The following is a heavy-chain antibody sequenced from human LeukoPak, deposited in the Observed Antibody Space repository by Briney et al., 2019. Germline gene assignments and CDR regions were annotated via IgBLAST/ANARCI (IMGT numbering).Heavy chain of an antibody. Sequence: SETLSLTCAVYGVSFSGYYWSWIRQPPGKGLEWIGEINHSGSTNYNPSLKSRVTISVDTSKNQFSLKLSSVTAADTAVYYCARERKRRQWLVRSPWFDPWGQGTLVTVSS. V-gene: IGHV4-34*01. J-gene: IGHJ5*02. CDR1: GVSFSGYY. CDR2: INHSGST. CDR3: ARERKRRQWLVRSPWFDP. D-gene: IGHD6-19*01.